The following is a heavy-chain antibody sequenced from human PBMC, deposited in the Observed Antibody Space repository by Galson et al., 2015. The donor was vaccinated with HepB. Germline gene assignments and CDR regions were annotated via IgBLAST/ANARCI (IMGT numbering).Heavy chain of an antibody. CDR1: GFSVSSYW. CDR2: IKPDGSEK. V-gene: IGHV3-7*03. Sequence: SLRLSCAASGFSVSSYWMNWVRQAPGKGLEWVANIKPDGSEKYYVDSVRGRFTISRDNAKNSLYLQMSSLRGEDTAVYYCAKVMVSVMLPDDAFDVWGPGTMVTVSS. J-gene: IGHJ3*01. CDR3: AKVMVSVMLPDDAFDV. D-gene: IGHD3-16*01.